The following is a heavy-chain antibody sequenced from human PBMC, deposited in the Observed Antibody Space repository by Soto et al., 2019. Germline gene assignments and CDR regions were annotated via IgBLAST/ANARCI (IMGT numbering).Heavy chain of an antibody. CDR1: GFTFSSYW. CDR2: IKQDGSEK. Sequence: GGSLRLSCAASGFTFSSYWMSWVRQAPGKGLEWVANIKQDGSEKYYVDSVEGRFTISRDNAKNSLYLQMNSLRAEDTAVYYCARERPEALLAYYMDVWGKGTTVTVSS. CDR3: ARERPEALLAYYMDV. V-gene: IGHV3-7*01. J-gene: IGHJ6*03.